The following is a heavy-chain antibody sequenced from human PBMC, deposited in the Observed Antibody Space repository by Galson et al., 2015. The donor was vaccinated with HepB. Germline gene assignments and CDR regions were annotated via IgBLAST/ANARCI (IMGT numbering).Heavy chain of an antibody. D-gene: IGHD7-27*01. J-gene: IGHJ2*01. CDR3: ARDANWGEAYWYFDL. Sequence: SLRLSCAASGFTFSSYSMNWVRQAPGKGLEWVSYISSSSSTIYYADSVKGRFTISRDNAKNSLYLQMNSLRDEDTAVYYCARDANWGEAYWYFDLWGRGTLVTVSS. V-gene: IGHV3-48*02. CDR2: ISSSSSTI. CDR1: GFTFSSYS.